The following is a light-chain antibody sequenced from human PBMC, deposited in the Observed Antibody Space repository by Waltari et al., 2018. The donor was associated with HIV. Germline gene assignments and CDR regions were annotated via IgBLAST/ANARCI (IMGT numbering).Light chain of an antibody. CDR2: GNK. CDR1: SSTIGADYD. CDR3: QSYDISLSASVV. Sequence: QSMLTQPPSVSGAPGQRVTISCTGSSSTIGADYDVHWYQQIPGTAPKLLISGNKNRPSGVHDRFSASKSGTSASLTISGLQAEDEADYFCQSYDISLSASVVFGGGTRLTVL. V-gene: IGLV1-40*01. J-gene: IGLJ2*01.